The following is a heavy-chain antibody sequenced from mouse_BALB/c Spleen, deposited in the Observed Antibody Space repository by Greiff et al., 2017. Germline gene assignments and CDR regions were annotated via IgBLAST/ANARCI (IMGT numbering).Heavy chain of an antibody. V-gene: IGHV1-63*02. Sequence: QVQLQQSGAELVRPGTSVKISCKASGYTFTNYWLGWVKQRPGHGLEWIGDIYPGGGYTNYHEKFTGKATLTADTSSSTAYMQLSSLTSEDTAVYFCASSYDYAMDYWGQGTSGTVSS. CDR3: ASSYDYAMDY. CDR1: GYTFTNYW. D-gene: IGHD6-5*01. J-gene: IGHJ4*01. CDR2: IYPGGGYT.